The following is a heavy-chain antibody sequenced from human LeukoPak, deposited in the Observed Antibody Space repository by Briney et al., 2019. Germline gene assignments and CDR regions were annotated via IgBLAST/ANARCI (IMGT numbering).Heavy chain of an antibody. J-gene: IGHJ6*03. V-gene: IGHV4-4*07. CDR1: GGSISSYY. D-gene: IGHD3-22*01. CDR2: IYTSGST. Sequence: PSETLSLTCTVSGGSISSYYWSWIRQPAGKGLEWIGRIYTSGSTNYNPSLKSRVTMSVDTSKNQFSLKLSSGTAADTAVYYCARASNYYDSSGYYPCGFDYYYMDVWGKGTTVTDSS. CDR3: ARASNYYDSSGYYPCGFDYYYMDV.